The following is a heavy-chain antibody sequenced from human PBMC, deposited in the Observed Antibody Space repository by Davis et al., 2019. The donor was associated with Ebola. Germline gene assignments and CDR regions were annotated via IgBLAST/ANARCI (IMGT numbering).Heavy chain of an antibody. D-gene: IGHD1-1*01. J-gene: IGHJ4*02. CDR1: GYTFTSYY. Sequence: ASVKVSCKASGYTFTSYYIHWVRQAPGQGLEWMGIINPSGGSTSYAQKFQGRVTMTTDTSTSTAYMEVGSLRSDDTAVYYCARAQFPTTSDHWGQGTLVTVSS. V-gene: IGHV1-46*01. CDR3: ARAQFPTTSDH. CDR2: INPSGGST.